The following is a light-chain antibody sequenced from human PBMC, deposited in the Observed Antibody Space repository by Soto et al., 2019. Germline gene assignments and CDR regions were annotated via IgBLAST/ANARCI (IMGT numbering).Light chain of an antibody. CDR1: QSVSLW. Sequence: DIQMTQSPSTLSASEGDRVTISCRASQSVSLWLAWYQQKPGRAPKLLIYKSSILESGVPSRFSGSGSGTEFTLTISSLQPDDFATYYCQQFNTSPWTFGQGTKVDIK. CDR2: KSS. V-gene: IGKV1-5*03. CDR3: QQFNTSPWT. J-gene: IGKJ1*01.